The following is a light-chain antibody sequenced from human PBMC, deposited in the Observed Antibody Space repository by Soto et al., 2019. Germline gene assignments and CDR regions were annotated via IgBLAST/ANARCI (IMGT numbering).Light chain of an antibody. Sequence: DIVLTQSPESLAVSLGERATINCKSSQSVLSSSIAWYQQKPGQPPKLLIYWASTRESGVPDRFSGSGSATDFTLTISSLQAEDVAVYYCQQYFNTPQTFGQGTKLEIK. CDR3: QQYFNTPQT. J-gene: IGKJ2*01. CDR1: QSVLSSS. CDR2: WAS. V-gene: IGKV4-1*01.